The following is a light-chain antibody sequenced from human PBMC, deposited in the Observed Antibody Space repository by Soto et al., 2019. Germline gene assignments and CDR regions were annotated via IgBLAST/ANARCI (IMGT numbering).Light chain of an antibody. CDR1: RSDIGDYDY. J-gene: IGLJ2*01. V-gene: IGLV2-14*01. CDR3: CSYTDIALDVV. CDR2: DVT. Sequence: QSALTQPASVSGSPGQSITISCTGTRSDIGDYDYVSWYQHLPGKAPNLLIFDVTHRPSGVSDRFSGSKSGNTASLTISGVRPEDEADYYCCSYTDIALDVVFGGGTKLTV.